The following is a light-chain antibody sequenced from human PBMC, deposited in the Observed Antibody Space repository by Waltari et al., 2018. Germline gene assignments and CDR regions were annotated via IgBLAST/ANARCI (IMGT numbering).Light chain of an antibody. V-gene: IGKV3-15*01. J-gene: IGKJ1*01. CDR1: QSVSSY. Sequence: ERVMTQSLATLSVSPGERANLSCRASQSVSSYVAWYQQKPGQAPRLLIYGASTRATAIPARFSGSGSGTEFTLTISSLQSEDFAVYYCQQYNNWPRTFGQGTKVEIK. CDR3: QQYNNWPRT. CDR2: GAS.